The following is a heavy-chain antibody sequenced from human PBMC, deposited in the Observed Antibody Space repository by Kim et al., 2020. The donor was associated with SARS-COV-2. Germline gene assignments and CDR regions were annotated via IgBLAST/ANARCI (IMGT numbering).Heavy chain of an antibody. J-gene: IGHJ3*02. CDR3: ARMGLGYCSSTICFSAFDI. V-gene: IGHV3-7*01. Sequence: GGSLRLSCAASGLTFRSYGMSWFRQAPGKVLEWVANIKQEGGEKYYVDSVKGRFTISRDNAKNSLYLQMNSLRAEDTAVYYCARMGLGYCSSTICFSAFDIWGQGTMVTVSS. CDR2: IKQEGGEK. D-gene: IGHD2-2*01. CDR1: GLTFRSYG.